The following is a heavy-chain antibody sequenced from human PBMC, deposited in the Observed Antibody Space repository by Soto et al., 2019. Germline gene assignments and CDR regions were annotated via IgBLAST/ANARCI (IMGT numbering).Heavy chain of an antibody. D-gene: IGHD6-6*01. CDR2: VSAYNGER. CDR1: GYTFTNYG. CDR3: SRGTSIPASGDY. V-gene: IGHV1-18*01. J-gene: IGHJ4*01. Sequence: QVQLVQSGAEVKKPGASVQVSCKASGYTFTNYGINWVRQAPGQGLEWLGWVSAYNGERRYAQWVPARVIMTTDTSTSTAYMELRRLRSDDTAVYYCSRGTSIPASGDYWGQGTLVTVSS.